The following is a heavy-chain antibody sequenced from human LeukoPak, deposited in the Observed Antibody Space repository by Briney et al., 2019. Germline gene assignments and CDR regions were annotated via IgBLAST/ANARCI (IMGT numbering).Heavy chain of an antibody. Sequence: SEALSLTCTVSGGSISTYYWSWIRQPPGKGLEYIGYIYYSGSTNYNPSLKSRVTMSLDTSKNQFSLKLSSVTAADTAVYYCAREEVPHGFDIWGQGTMVTVSS. CDR2: IYYSGST. CDR3: AREEVPHGFDI. V-gene: IGHV4-59*01. J-gene: IGHJ3*02. CDR1: GGSISTYY.